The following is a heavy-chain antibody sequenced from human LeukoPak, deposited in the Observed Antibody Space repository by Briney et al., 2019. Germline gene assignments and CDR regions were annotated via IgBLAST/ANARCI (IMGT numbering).Heavy chain of an antibody. J-gene: IGHJ4*02. CDR1: GFIFSNYG. CDR3: AKGHGDSSGYYYFDS. D-gene: IGHD3-22*01. V-gene: IGHV3-23*01. CDR2: IRGNAGTT. Sequence: GGSLRLSCAASGFIFSNYGMSWVRQAPGKGLEWVSAIRGNAGTTYYADSVKGRFTILRDNSKNMLYLQMNSLRVEDTAVYYCAKGHGDSSGYYYFDSWGQGTLVTVSS.